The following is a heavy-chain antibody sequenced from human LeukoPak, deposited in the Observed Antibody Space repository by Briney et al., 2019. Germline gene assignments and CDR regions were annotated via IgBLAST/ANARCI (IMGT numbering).Heavy chain of an antibody. D-gene: IGHD3-22*01. CDR1: GDTFSDSS. CDR2: IIPLFSSS. CDR3: ARPAYYDTSYYYDH. V-gene: IGHV1-69*05. Sequence: SVKVSCKASGDTFSDSSVPWVRQAPGQGLEWMGGIIPLFSSSKYSQKFQGRVTISTDESTGTTYMELTSLTSEDTAVYYCARPAYYDTSYYYDHWGQGALITVSS. J-gene: IGHJ5*02.